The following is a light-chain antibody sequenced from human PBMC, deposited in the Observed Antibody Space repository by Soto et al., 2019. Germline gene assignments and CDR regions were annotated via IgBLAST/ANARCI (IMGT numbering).Light chain of an antibody. Sequence: EIVLTQSPATLSLSPGERATLSCRASQSVSSYLAWYQQKPGQAPRLLIYDASNRATGIPAGCSGSGSGTDFTLTISSLEPEDLAVYYCQQRSNWPPYTFGQGTKLEIK. CDR3: QQRSNWPPYT. J-gene: IGKJ2*01. V-gene: IGKV3-11*01. CDR1: QSVSSY. CDR2: DAS.